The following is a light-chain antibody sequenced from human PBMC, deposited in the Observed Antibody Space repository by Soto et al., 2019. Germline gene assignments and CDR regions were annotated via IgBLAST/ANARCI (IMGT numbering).Light chain of an antibody. CDR3: QHYYSSWT. J-gene: IGKJ1*01. CDR1: QNNKNY. CDR2: WAS. Sequence: DIVMTQSPDSLAVSLGERATINCKSSQNNKNYLAWYQQKAGQPPKLIIDWASTRASGVPDRFSGSGSGTDFTLTISSLQAEDVAVYYCQHYYSSWTVGQGTKVDSK. V-gene: IGKV4-1*01.